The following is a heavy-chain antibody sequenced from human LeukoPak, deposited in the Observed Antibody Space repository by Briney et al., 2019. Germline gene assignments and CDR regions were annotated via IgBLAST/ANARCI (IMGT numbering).Heavy chain of an antibody. Sequence: SETLSLTCAVYGGSFSGYYWSWIRQPPGKGLEWIGEINHSGSTNYNPSLKSRVTISVDTSKNQFSLKLSSVTAADTAVYYCARAVDFWSGYYEEPSAMVTVWFDPWGQGTLVTVSS. V-gene: IGHV4-34*01. CDR3: ARAVDFWSGYYEEPSAMVTVWFDP. CDR1: GGSFSGYY. D-gene: IGHD3-3*01. CDR2: INHSGST. J-gene: IGHJ5*02.